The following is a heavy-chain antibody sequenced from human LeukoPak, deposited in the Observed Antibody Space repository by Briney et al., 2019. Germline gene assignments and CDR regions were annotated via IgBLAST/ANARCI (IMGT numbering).Heavy chain of an antibody. CDR3: ASFIAVAGNFDY. J-gene: IGHJ4*02. D-gene: IGHD6-19*01. CDR2: IYYSGST. Sequence: PSETLSLTCTVSGGSVSSGSYYWSWIRQPPGKGLEWIGYIYYSGSTNYNPSLKSRVTISVDTSKNQFSLKLSSVTAADTAVYYCASFIAVAGNFDYWGQGTLVTVSS. V-gene: IGHV4-61*01. CDR1: GGSVSSGSYY.